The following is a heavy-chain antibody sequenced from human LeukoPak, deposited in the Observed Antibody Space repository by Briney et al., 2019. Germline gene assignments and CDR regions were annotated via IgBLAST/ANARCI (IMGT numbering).Heavy chain of an antibody. CDR3: ARWGETGS. J-gene: IGHJ4*02. Sequence: GGSLRLSCAASGFTFDDYAMHWVRQAPGKGLEWVSLISWDGGSTYYADSVKGRFTISRDNSKNSLYLQMNRLRSDDTAVYYCARWGETGSWGQGTLVTVSS. D-gene: IGHD3-9*01. CDR1: GFTFDDYA. V-gene: IGHV3-43D*04. CDR2: ISWDGGST.